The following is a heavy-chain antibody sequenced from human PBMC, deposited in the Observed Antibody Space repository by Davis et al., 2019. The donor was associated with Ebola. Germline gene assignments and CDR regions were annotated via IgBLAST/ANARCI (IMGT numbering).Heavy chain of an antibody. CDR1: GFTVSSNY. V-gene: IGHV3-23*01. J-gene: IGHJ6*02. D-gene: IGHD6-19*01. Sequence: GESLKISCAASGFTVSSNYMSWVRQAPGKGLEWVSAISGSGGSTYYADSVKGRFTISRDNSKNTLYLQMNSLRAEDTAVYYCAKAIRYSSQVYYYYGMDVWGQGTTVTVSS. CDR3: AKAIRYSSQVYYYYGMDV. CDR2: ISGSGGST.